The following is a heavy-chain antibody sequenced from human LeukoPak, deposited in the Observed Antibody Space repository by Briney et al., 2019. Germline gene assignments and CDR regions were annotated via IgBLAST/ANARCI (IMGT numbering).Heavy chain of an antibody. CDR3: AKDLRLDCSTTSCYLLDY. D-gene: IGHD2-2*01. CDR1: GFTFSSYA. Sequence: GGSLRLSCAASGFTFSSYAMSWVRQAPGKGLEWVSVLSGSAGSTYYADSVKGRFTISRDNSKNTLYLQTNSLRAEDTAIYYCAKDLRLDCSTTSCYLLDYWGQGTLVTVSS. J-gene: IGHJ4*02. V-gene: IGHV3-23*01. CDR2: LSGSAGST.